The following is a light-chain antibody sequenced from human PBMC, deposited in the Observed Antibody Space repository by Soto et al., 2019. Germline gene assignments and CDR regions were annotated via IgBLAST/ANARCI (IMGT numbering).Light chain of an antibody. V-gene: IGKV1-5*01. CDR3: QQYDSFSVT. J-gene: IGKJ1*01. CDR2: DAS. CDR1: QSISSW. Sequence: DIQMTQSPSSLSASVGDRVTITCRASQSISSWLAWYQQKPGKAPKLLIYDASSLESGVPSRFSGSGSGTEFTLTISSLQPDDFATYYCQQYDSFSVTFGQETKVDIK.